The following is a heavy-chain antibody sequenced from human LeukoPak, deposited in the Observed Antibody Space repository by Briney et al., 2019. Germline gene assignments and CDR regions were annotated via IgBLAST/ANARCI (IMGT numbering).Heavy chain of an antibody. CDR1: GGSISSYY. CDR3: ARGYSSSWYRPRGLYNWFDP. Sequence: SETLSLTCAVSGGSISSYYWSWIRQPPGKGLEWIGYIYYSGSTNYNPSLKSRVTISVDTSKNQFSLKLSSVTAADTAVYYCARGYSSSWYRPRGLYNWFDPWGQGTLVTVSS. D-gene: IGHD6-13*01. J-gene: IGHJ5*02. CDR2: IYYSGST. V-gene: IGHV4-59*12.